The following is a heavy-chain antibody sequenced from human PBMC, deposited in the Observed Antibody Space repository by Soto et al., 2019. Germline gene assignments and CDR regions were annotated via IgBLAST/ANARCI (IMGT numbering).Heavy chain of an antibody. CDR3: ATDRHWLATDAFDI. CDR2: ISAYNDNT. D-gene: IGHD6-19*01. CDR1: GYTFTGYG. J-gene: IGHJ3*02. Sequence: QVQLVQSGAEVKKPGASVKVSCKTSGYTFTGYGISWVRQAPGQGLEWLGWISAYNDNTNYAPSLQDRLTMTTDTSTSTADMELRSLTSDDTAAYYCATDRHWLATDAFDIWGQGTMVTVSS. V-gene: IGHV1-18*01.